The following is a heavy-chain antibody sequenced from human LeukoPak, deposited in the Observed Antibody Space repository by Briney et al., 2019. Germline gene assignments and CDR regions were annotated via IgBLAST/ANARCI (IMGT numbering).Heavy chain of an antibody. J-gene: IGHJ4*02. V-gene: IGHV3-21*01. D-gene: IGHD5-24*01. Sequence: GGSPRLSCAASGFAFSDYSINWVRQAPGKGLEWVSSISSRSTYIYYADSVKGRFTISRDNAKNSMYLQMNDLRAEDTAIYYCARFRRDSFNYNDYWGQGTLVTVSS. CDR3: ARFRRDSFNYNDY. CDR1: GFAFSDYS. CDR2: ISSRSTYI.